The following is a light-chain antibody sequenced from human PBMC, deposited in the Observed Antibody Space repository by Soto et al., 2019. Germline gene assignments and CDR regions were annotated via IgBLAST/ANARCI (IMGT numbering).Light chain of an antibody. CDR3: QKYNSAPRT. Sequence: DIQMTQSPSSLSASVGDGATLSCRASQGISNYLAWYQQKPGKAPKLLIYAASTLHAGIPSRFSGSGSGTDFTLTISSLQPEDVATYYCQKYNSAPRTFGQGTKVEIK. V-gene: IGKV1-27*01. J-gene: IGKJ1*01. CDR1: QGISNY. CDR2: AAS.